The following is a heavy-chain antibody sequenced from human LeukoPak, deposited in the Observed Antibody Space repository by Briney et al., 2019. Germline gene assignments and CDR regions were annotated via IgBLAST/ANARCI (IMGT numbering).Heavy chain of an antibody. V-gene: IGHV4-38-2*01. D-gene: IGHD6-13*01. CDR3: ARQHDSYHYYYVDV. J-gene: IGHJ6*03. Sequence: SETLSLTCAVSGYSISSGYYWIWIRQPPGKGLEWIGSLYHSDSIYYNPSLESRVTMSVDTSKNQFSLKLSFVTAADTAVYYCARQHDSYHYYYVDVWGTGTTVTVSS. CDR1: GYSISSGYY. CDR2: LYHSDSI.